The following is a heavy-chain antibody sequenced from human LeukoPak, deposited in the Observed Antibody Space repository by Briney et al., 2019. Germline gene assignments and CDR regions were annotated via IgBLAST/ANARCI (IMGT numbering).Heavy chain of an antibody. CDR1: GYTFISYY. D-gene: IGHD5-24*01. J-gene: IGHJ4*02. Sequence: ASVKVSCNASGYTFISYYIHWVRQAPGQGLEWMGMINPSGVTTTYAQKFQGRVTMTRDMSTSTVYMEVSSLRSEDTAVYYCARGPGGYNAKKRASLDYWGQGTLVTVSS. V-gene: IGHV1-46*01. CDR3: ARGPGGYNAKKRASLDY. CDR2: INPSGVTT.